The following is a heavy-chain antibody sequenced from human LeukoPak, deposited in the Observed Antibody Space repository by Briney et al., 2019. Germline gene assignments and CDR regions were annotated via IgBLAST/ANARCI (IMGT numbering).Heavy chain of an antibody. V-gene: IGHV3-48*01. CDR2: IGGSGSFI. CDR1: GFTFSSYS. Sequence: GGSLRLSCAASGFTFSSYSMNWVRQAPGKGLEWVSHIGGSGSFIYYADSVKGRFTISRDNAENSVYLQMDSLRVEDTAVYYCARTGQYCSRGTCYSGQFDFWGQGTLVTVSS. CDR3: ARTGQYCSRGTCYSGQFDF. D-gene: IGHD2-15*01. J-gene: IGHJ4*02.